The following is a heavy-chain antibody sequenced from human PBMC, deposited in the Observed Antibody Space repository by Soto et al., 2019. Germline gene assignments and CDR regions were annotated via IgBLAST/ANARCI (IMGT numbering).Heavy chain of an antibody. V-gene: IGHV1-69*06. CDR2: IIPLLKTV. CDR3: ARDPVELFGYMDV. D-gene: IGHD6-25*01. J-gene: IGHJ6*02. Sequence: QEELVQSGAEVKKPGSSVNVSCKASGGTFASYSITWVRQAPGQRLEWMGEIIPLLKTVNYAQKFQGRVIITGDRSTSTVYMALGRLGSDDAAVYYCARDPVELFGYMDVWCHGTTVTV. CDR1: GGTFASYS.